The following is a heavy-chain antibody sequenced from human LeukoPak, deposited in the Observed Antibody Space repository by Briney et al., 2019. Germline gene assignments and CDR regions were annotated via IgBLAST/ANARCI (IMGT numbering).Heavy chain of an antibody. CDR3: EIRVTTTMGIDY. D-gene: IGHD4-11*01. CDR2: IYSGGST. V-gene: IGHV3-66*01. J-gene: IGHJ4*02. Sequence: GGSLRLSCAASVFTVSSTSMSWVRQAPGKGLEWVSVIYSGGSTYYADSVKGRFTISRDNSKNTLYLQMNSLRAEDTAVYYCEIRVTTTMGIDYWGQGTLVTVSS. CDR1: VFTVSSTS.